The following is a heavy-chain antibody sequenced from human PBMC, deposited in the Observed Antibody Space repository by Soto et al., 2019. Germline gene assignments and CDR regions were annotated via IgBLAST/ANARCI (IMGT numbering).Heavy chain of an antibody. J-gene: IGHJ4*02. Sequence: EVHLLQSGGGLVQPGGSLRLSCAASGFTFSNYALTWVRQAPGRGLEWVSAVSPSGTNTYYAGSVKGRFTISRDNSKNTVYLQMNTLRAEDTALYYCAKAPMVERVYAPLDYWGQGSLVTVSS. CDR2: VSPSGTNT. CDR1: GFTFSNYA. V-gene: IGHV3-23*01. CDR3: AKAPMVERVYAPLDY. D-gene: IGHD2-8*01.